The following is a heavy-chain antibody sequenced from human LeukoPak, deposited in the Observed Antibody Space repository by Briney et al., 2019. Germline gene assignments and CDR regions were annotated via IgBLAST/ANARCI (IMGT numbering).Heavy chain of an antibody. Sequence: GGYLSRSCSASGFTFSSYSMNRDRHAPGKGLEWVSSISSSSSKIYYAGSVKGRCTISRDNAKTSLYLQMNSLTAEDTAVYYCAGDRPSSLGTWGQGTLVTVSS. CDR2: ISSSSSKI. J-gene: IGHJ4*02. CDR1: GFTFSSYS. V-gene: IGHV3-21*01. CDR3: AGDRPSSLGT. D-gene: IGHD6-6*01.